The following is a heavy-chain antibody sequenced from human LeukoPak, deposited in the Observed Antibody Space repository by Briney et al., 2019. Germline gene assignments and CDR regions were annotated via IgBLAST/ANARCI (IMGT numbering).Heavy chain of an antibody. Sequence: GGSLRLSCAASGFTFSSYAMHWVRQAPGKGLEWVEVISYDGSNKYYADSVKGRFTISRDNSKNTLYLQMNSLRAEDTAVYYCARRRQADYFDYWGQGTLVTVSS. D-gene: IGHD6-19*01. CDR1: GFTFSSYA. J-gene: IGHJ4*02. CDR3: ARRRQADYFDY. V-gene: IGHV3-30-3*01. CDR2: ISYDGSNK.